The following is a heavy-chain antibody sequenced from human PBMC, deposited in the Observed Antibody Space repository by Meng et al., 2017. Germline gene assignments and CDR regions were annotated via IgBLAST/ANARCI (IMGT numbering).Heavy chain of an antibody. Sequence: GGSLRLSCAASGFTFSSYSMNWVRQVPGKGLEWVSSISSSSSYIYYADSVKGRFTISRDNAKNSLYLQMNSLRAEDTAVYYCVRDKYYYDSSGPNYYYYGMDVWGQGTTVTVSS. V-gene: IGHV3-21*01. CDR3: VRDKYYYDSSGPNYYYYGMDV. D-gene: IGHD3-22*01. CDR2: ISSSSSYI. J-gene: IGHJ6*02. CDR1: GFTFSSYS.